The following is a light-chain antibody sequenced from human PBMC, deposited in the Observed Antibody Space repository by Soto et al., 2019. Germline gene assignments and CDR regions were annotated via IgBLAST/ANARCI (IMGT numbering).Light chain of an antibody. V-gene: IGKV4-1*01. CDR1: QSVLYSSNNKNY. CDR2: WAS. J-gene: IGKJ2*01. CDR3: QQYYSTPYT. Sequence: DIVMTQSPDSLAVSLGERATINCKSSQSVLYSSNNKNYLAWYQQKPGQPHKLLIYWASTRDSGVPDRFSGSGSGTDFTITISSLQAEDVAVYYCQQYYSTPYTFGQGTKLEIK.